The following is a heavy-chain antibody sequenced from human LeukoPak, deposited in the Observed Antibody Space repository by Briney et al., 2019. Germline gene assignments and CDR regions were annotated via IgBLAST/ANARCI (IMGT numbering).Heavy chain of an antibody. CDR2: IKQDGSEK. J-gene: IGHJ5*02. CDR1: GFTFTSYW. V-gene: IGHV3-7*01. Sequence: GGSLRLSCVASGFTFTSYWMSWVRQAPGKGLEWVANIKQDGSEKYYLDSLEGRFTISRDNAKNSVYLQINRLRAEDTAVYYCARRGTIAVPVFWFDLWGQGTLVSVSS. D-gene: IGHD6-19*01. CDR3: ARRGTIAVPVFWFDL.